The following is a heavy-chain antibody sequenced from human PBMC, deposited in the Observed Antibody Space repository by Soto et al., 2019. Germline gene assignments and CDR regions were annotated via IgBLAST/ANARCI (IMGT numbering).Heavy chain of an antibody. Sequence: QVQLVESGGGVVQPGRSLRLSCAASGFTFSSYGMHWVRQAPGKGLEWVAVIWYDGSNKYYADSVKGRFTISRDNSKNTLYLQMNSLRAEDTAVYCCARIEQWLVDYYYGMDVWGQGTTVTVSS. V-gene: IGHV3-33*01. CDR3: ARIEQWLVDYYYGMDV. D-gene: IGHD6-19*01. CDR1: GFTFSSYG. CDR2: IWYDGSNK. J-gene: IGHJ6*02.